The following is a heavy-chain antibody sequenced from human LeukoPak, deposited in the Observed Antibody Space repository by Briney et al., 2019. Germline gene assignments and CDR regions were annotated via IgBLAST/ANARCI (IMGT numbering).Heavy chain of an antibody. CDR2: ISGSGGST. J-gene: IGHJ4*02. CDR3: AKVPIVATIISSFDY. D-gene: IGHD5-12*01. CDR1: GFTFSSYA. Sequence: PGGSLRLSCAAPGFTFSSYAMSWVRQAPGKGLEWVSAISGSGGSTYYADSVKGRFTISRDNSKNTLYLQMNSLRAEDTAVYYCAKVPIVATIISSFDYWGQGTLVTVSS. V-gene: IGHV3-23*01.